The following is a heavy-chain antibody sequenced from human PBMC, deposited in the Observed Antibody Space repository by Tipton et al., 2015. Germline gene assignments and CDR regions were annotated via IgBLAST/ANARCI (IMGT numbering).Heavy chain of an antibody. CDR2: IHPSDSET. D-gene: IGHD3-9*01. Sequence: QLVQSGAEVKKPGESLKISCKTSGYSFTTYWIAWVRLMPGKGLEWVGIIHPSDSETKYSPSFEGLVTISADKSTSTAYLQWSSLKASDTAVYYCARRLPYFEWSKVYYFDYWGQGSPVTVSP. CDR1: GYSFTTYW. V-gene: IGHV5-51*01. J-gene: IGHJ4*02. CDR3: ARRLPYFEWSKVYYFDY.